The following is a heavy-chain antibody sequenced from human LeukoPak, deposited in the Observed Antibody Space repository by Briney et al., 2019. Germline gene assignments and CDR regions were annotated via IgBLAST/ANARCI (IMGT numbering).Heavy chain of an antibody. J-gene: IGHJ3*02. D-gene: IGHD2-8*01. CDR1: GGSISSYY. CDR3: TRSTNLEAFDI. Sequence: SETLSLTCTVSGGSISSYYWSWIRQPPGKGLEWIGYIYYSGSTNYNPSLKSRVTVSVDTSKNQCSLKLSSVTTADTAVYYCTRSTNLEAFDIWGQGTMVTVSS. CDR2: IYYSGST. V-gene: IGHV4-59*01.